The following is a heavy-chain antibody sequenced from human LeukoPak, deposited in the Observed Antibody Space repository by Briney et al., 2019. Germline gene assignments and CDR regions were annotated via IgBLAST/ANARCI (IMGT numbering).Heavy chain of an antibody. J-gene: IGHJ4*02. CDR2: IYYSGIT. CDR3: ARYSGTKRDFDY. Sequence: SETLSLTCTVSGGSISNDGYYWSWIRQHPGKGLEWIGYIYYSGITYYNPSLKRRVTISVDTSKNQFSLKLSSVTAADTALYYCARYSGTKRDFDYWGQGTLVTVSS. CDR1: GGSISNDGYY. V-gene: IGHV4-31*03. D-gene: IGHD5-12*01.